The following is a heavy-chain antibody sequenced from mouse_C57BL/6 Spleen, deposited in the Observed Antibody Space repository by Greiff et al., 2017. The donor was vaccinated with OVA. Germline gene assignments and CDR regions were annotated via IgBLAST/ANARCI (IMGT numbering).Heavy chain of an antibody. Sequence: QVQLQQSGAELVKPGASVKLSCTASGFNIKDYYMHWVKQRTGQGLEWIGEIYPRSGNTYYNEKFKGKATLTADKSSSTAYMELRSLTSEDSAVYFCARYGAYDYQAWFAYWGQGTLVTVSA. CDR1: GFNIKDYY. CDR3: ARYGAYDYQAWFAY. J-gene: IGHJ3*01. CDR2: IYPRSGNT. D-gene: IGHD2-4*01. V-gene: IGHV1-81*01.